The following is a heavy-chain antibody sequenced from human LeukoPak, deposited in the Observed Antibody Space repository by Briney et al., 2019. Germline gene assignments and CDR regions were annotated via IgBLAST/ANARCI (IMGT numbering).Heavy chain of an antibody. CDR3: ARAFVSSGYFDY. V-gene: IGHV3-11*01. J-gene: IGHJ4*02. Sequence: GGSLRLSCAVSGFTFSDYYMSWIRQAPGKGLEWVSYISSGGSTISHADSVKGRFTISRDNSKNTLYLQMNSLRAEDTAVYYCARAFVSSGYFDYWGQGTLVTVSS. CDR2: ISSGGSTI. CDR1: GFTFSDYY. D-gene: IGHD3-10*01.